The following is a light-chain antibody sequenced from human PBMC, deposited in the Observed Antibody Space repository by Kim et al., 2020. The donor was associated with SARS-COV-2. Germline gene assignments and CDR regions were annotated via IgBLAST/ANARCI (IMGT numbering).Light chain of an antibody. J-gene: IGKJ1*01. Sequence: SLSPGERAPLSCRASQNVRNYLAWYQQKPGQAPSLLIYDASTGATGIPARFSGSGSGTDFTLTISSLEPEDFAVYYCQQRGDWPRTFGQGTKVDIK. CDR1: QNVRNY. CDR2: DAS. CDR3: QQRGDWPRT. V-gene: IGKV3-11*01.